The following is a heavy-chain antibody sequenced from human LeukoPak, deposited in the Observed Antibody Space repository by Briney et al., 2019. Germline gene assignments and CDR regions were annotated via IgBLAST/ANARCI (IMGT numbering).Heavy chain of an antibody. V-gene: IGHV3-49*04. CDR2: IRSKAYGGTT. CDR3: TRAVGYYGSGSYYNVVPYYYYMDV. CDR1: GFTFGDYA. Sequence: PGGSLRLSCAASGFTFGDYAMSWVRQAPGKGLEWVSFIRSKAYGGTTEYAASVKGRFTISRDDSKSIAYLQMNSLKTEDTAVYYCTRAVGYYGSGSYYNVVPYYYYMDVWGKGTTVTISS. D-gene: IGHD3-10*01. J-gene: IGHJ6*03.